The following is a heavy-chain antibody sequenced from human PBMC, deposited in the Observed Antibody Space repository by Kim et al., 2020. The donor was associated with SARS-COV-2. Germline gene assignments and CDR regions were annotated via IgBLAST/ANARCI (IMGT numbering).Heavy chain of an antibody. Sequence: GGSLRLSCAASGFTFSSYAMSWVRQAQGKGLEWVSAISGSGGSTYYADSVKGRFTISRDNSKNTLYLQMNSLRAEDTAVYYCAKAEGIAAAGHLFQHWGQGTLVTVSS. CDR3: AKAEGIAAAGHLFQH. CDR2: ISGSGGST. D-gene: IGHD6-13*01. CDR1: GFTFSSYA. J-gene: IGHJ1*01. V-gene: IGHV3-23*01.